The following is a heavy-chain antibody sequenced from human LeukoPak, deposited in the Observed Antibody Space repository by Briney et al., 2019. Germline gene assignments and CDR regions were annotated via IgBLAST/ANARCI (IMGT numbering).Heavy chain of an antibody. D-gene: IGHD3-3*01. Sequence: PGGSLRLSCAASGFTFSSYAMSWVRQAPGKGLEWVSAISGSGGSTYYADSVKGRFTISRDNSKNTLYLQMNSLRVEDTAVYYCAKDIDFWSGSGETTDWGQGTMVTVSS. CDR1: GFTFSSYA. CDR3: AKDIDFWSGSGETTD. V-gene: IGHV3-23*01. CDR2: ISGSGGST. J-gene: IGHJ3*01.